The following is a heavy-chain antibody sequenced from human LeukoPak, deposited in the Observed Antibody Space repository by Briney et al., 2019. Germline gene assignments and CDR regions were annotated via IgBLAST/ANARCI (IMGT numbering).Heavy chain of an antibody. CDR1: GGSISSGGYY. CDR3: ARAGGWDYYDSSGYYYSIDKYFQH. Sequence: KPSQTLSLTCTVSGGSISSGGYYWSWIRQHPGKGLEWIVYIYYSGSTYYNPSLKSRVTISVDTSKNQFSLKLSSVTAADTAVYYCARAGGWDYYDSSGYYYSIDKYFQHWGQGTLVTVSS. V-gene: IGHV4-31*03. CDR2: IYYSGST. D-gene: IGHD3-22*01. J-gene: IGHJ1*01.